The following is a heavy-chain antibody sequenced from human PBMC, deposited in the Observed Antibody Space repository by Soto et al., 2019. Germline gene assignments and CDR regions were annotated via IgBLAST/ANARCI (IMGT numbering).Heavy chain of an antibody. Sequence: QVQLQESGPGLVKPSETLSLTCTVSGGSVSSGSYYWSWIRQPPGKGLEWIGNIYYSGSTNYNPSLTKLVTISVNTSKHQFSLKLSSVTAADTAVYYCARGTNAIAVAGVDAFDIWGQGTMVTVSS. V-gene: IGHV4-61*01. D-gene: IGHD6-19*01. CDR2: IYYSGST. J-gene: IGHJ3*02. CDR1: GGSVSSGSYY. CDR3: ARGTNAIAVAGVDAFDI.